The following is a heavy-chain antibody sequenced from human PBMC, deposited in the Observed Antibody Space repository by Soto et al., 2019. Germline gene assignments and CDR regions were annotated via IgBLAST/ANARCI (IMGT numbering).Heavy chain of an antibody. CDR1: GASVAGGSYC. J-gene: IGHJ5*02. D-gene: IGHD5-12*01. CDR3: ARDTYSGYDFGL. V-gene: IGHV4-30-4*01. CDR2: IPSRGRP. Sequence: SETLSLTCSVSGASVAGGSYCWSWVRQPPRKGLEWIGYIPSRGRPFYNPSLTSRGTISADTSKNQLSLQLTSVTAADTAVYYCARDTYSGYDFGLWGQGXLVTVYS.